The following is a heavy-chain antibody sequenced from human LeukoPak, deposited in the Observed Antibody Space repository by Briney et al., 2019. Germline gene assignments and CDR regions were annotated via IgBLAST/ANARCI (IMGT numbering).Heavy chain of an antibody. CDR3: ASYGGNSELGY. CDR2: INHSGST. J-gene: IGHJ4*02. V-gene: IGHV4-34*01. D-gene: IGHD4-23*01. Sequence: SETLSLTCAVYGGSFSGYYWSWIRQPPGKGLEWIGEINHSGSTNYNPSLKSRVTISVDTSKNQFSLKLSSVTAADTAVYYCASYGGNSELGYWGQGTLVTVSS. CDR1: GGSFSGYY.